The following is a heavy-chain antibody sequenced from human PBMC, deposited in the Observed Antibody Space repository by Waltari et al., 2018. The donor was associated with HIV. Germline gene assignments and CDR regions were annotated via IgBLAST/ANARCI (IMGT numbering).Heavy chain of an antibody. Sequence: EVQLVESGGGLVQPGGSLRLSCAASGFTFSAYWMSWVRQAPGKGVEGGAKIKKDGSGKYYVDAVKCRVTISRDNDKNSMYLQMNSLRADDTAVYYCARPQGGYSYGFNYWGQGTLVTVSS. D-gene: IGHD5-18*01. CDR2: IKKDGSGK. V-gene: IGHV3-7*01. J-gene: IGHJ4*02. CDR1: GFTFSAYW. CDR3: ARPQGGYSYGFNY.